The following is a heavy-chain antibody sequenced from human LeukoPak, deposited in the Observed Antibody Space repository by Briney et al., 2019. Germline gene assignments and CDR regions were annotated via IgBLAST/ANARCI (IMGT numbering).Heavy chain of an antibody. V-gene: IGHV4-30-4*08. J-gene: IGHJ6*04. CDR3: ARSKNVLRFLEVDV. Sequence: SQTLSLTCTVSGGSISSGDYYWNWIRQPPGKGLEWIGYIYYSGSTYYNPSLKSRVTISLDTSKNQFSLKLSSVTAADTAVYYCARSKNVLRFLEVDVWGKGTTVTASS. D-gene: IGHD3-3*01. CDR1: GGSISSGDYY. CDR2: IYYSGST.